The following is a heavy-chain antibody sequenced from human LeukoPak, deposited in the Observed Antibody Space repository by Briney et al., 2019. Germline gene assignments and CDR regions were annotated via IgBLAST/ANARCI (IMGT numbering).Heavy chain of an antibody. Sequence: PSETLSLTCTVSGGSISSYYWSWIRQPPGKGLEWIGYIYYSGSTNYNPSLKSRVTISVDTSKNQFSLKLSSVTAADTAVYYCARHLPSRTGVDYWGQGTLVTVSS. D-gene: IGHD3-10*01. J-gene: IGHJ4*02. CDR3: ARHLPSRTGVDY. CDR2: IYYSGST. V-gene: IGHV4-59*08. CDR1: GGSISSYY.